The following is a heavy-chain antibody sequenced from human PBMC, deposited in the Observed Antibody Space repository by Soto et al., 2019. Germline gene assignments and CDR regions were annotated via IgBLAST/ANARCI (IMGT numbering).Heavy chain of an antibody. Sequence: EVQLGESGGGLVQPGGSLRLSCAASGLTFRSYWMHWVRQAPGKGLVWVSRISTDGSVTTYSDSVKGRFIISRDNATNTLYLQMNSLRTEDTAVYYCARATYSSGWLGFDYCGKGTLVTVYS. J-gene: IGHJ4*02. CDR1: GLTFRSYW. V-gene: IGHV3-74*01. CDR3: ARATYSSGWLGFDY. CDR2: ISTDGSVT. D-gene: IGHD6-19*01.